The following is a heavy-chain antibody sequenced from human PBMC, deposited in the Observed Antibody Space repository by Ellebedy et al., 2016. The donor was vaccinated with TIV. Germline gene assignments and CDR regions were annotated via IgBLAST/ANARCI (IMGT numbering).Heavy chain of an antibody. J-gene: IGHJ4*02. CDR1: GFTFSSYS. V-gene: IGHV3-21*01. CDR2: ISSSSSYI. CDR3: ARDSPNITMVRGVMDY. Sequence: GESLKISCAASGFTFSSYSMNWVRQAPGKGLEWVSSISSSSSYIYYADSVKGRFTISRDNAKNSLYLQMNGLRAEDTAVYYCARDSPNITMVRGVMDYWGQGTLVTVSS. D-gene: IGHD3-10*01.